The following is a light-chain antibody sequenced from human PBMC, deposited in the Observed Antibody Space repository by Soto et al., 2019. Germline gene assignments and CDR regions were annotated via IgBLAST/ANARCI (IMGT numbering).Light chain of an antibody. CDR1: QSISSY. CDR2: AAS. J-gene: IGKJ4*01. Sequence: DIQKTQSPSSLSASVGDRVTITCRASQSISSYLNWYQQKPGKAPKLLIYAASSLQSGVPSRFSGSGSGTDFTLTISSLQPEDFATYYCQHSYSTLTFGGGTKVEIK. V-gene: IGKV1-39*01. CDR3: QHSYSTLT.